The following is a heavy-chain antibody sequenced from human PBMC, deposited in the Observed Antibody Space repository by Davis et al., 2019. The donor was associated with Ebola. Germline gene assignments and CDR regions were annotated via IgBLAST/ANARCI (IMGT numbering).Heavy chain of an antibody. CDR1: GFTFSSYA. J-gene: IGHJ4*02. CDR3: ARVPIGHFDWLLSL. D-gene: IGHD3-9*01. CDR2: ISYDGSNK. V-gene: IGHV3-30*04. Sequence: PGGSLRLSCAASGFTFSSYAMHWVRQAPGKGLEWVAVISYDGSNKYYADSVKGRFTISRDNSKNTLYLQMNSLRAEDTAVYYCARVPIGHFDWLLSLWGQGTLVTVSS.